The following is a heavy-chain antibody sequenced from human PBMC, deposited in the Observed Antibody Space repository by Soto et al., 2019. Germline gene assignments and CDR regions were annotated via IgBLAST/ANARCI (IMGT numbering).Heavy chain of an antibody. CDR1: GDTFTSYY. D-gene: IGHD6-13*01. CDR2: IIPIFGTA. J-gene: IGHJ3*02. CDR3: ARVLGYNSSWWRHTAFDI. Sequence: ASVKVSCKAPGDTFTSYYLNWVRQAPGQGLEWMGGIIPIFGTANYAQKFQGRVTMTTDTSTSTAYMELRSLRSDDTAVYYCARVLGYNSSWWRHTAFDIWGQGTMVTVSS. V-gene: IGHV1-69*05.